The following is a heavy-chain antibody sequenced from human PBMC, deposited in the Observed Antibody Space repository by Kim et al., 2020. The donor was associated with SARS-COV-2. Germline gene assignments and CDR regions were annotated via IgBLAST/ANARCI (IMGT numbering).Heavy chain of an antibody. D-gene: IGHD3-22*01. CDR3: ARDRPPGLIDSSGYPGDF. J-gene: IGHJ4*02. CDR1: GYTFTGYG. Sequence: ASVKVSCIASGYTFTGYGISWVRQAPGQGLEWMGWISVDNGNTNYAQRFHDRVTMTTDTSTTTAYMELRSLRPDDTAVYYCARDRPPGLIDSSGYPGDFWGQGTLVTVSS. V-gene: IGHV1-18*04. CDR2: ISVDNGNT.